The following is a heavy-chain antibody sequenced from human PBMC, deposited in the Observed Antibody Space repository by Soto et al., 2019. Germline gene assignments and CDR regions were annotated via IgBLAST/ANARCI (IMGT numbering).Heavy chain of an antibody. CDR1: GGTFSSHV. CDR3: ARDLEFRDGNISHLDY. J-gene: IGHJ4*02. CDR2: IMLIIGTA. D-gene: IGHD3-10*01. V-gene: IGHV1-69*01. Sequence: QVQLVQSGAEVKKPGSSVKVSCKASGGTFSSHVFNWVRQAPGQWLEWMGGIMLIIGTANYAQKFQGRVTITADESTSTAYMELSSMRSEDTAVYYCARDLEFRDGNISHLDYWGQGTMVTVSS.